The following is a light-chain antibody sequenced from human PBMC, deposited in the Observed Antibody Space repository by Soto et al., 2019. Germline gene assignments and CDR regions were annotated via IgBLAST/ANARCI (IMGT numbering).Light chain of an antibody. CDR2: GNS. J-gene: IGLJ1*01. V-gene: IGLV1-40*01. Sequence: QSVLTQPPSVSGAPGQTVTISCTGSSSNIGAGYDVHWYQQLPGTAPKLLIYGNSNRPSGVPDRFSGSKSGTSASLAITGLQAEDEADDYCQSYDSSLSAYVFGTGTKVTVL. CDR3: QSYDSSLSAYV. CDR1: SSNIGAGYD.